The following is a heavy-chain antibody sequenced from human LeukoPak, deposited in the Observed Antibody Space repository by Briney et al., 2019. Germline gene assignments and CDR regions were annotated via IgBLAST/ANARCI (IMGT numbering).Heavy chain of an antibody. CDR1: GGSISGYY. Sequence: SETQSLTCTVSGGSISGYYWTWIRQPPGKGLEYIGYIYYSGSTNHNPSLKSRVTISVDTSKNQFSLKLSSVTAADTAVYYCARGRYTFDYWGQATLVTVSS. J-gene: IGHJ4*02. V-gene: IGHV4-59*01. CDR2: IYYSGST. CDR3: ARGRYTFDY. D-gene: IGHD1-1*01.